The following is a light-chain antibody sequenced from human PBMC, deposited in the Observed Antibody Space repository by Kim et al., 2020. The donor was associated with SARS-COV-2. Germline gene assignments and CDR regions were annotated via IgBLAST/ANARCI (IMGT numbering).Light chain of an antibody. Sequence: SCELTQPPSVSVSPGQTASITCSGDKLGDKYVGWYQQKPGQSPVLVIYQDTKRPSGIPERFSGSNSGNTATLTISGTQAMDEADYYCQAWDISTGVFGGGTQLTVL. CDR2: QDT. CDR1: KLGDKY. CDR3: QAWDISTGV. J-gene: IGLJ2*01. V-gene: IGLV3-1*01.